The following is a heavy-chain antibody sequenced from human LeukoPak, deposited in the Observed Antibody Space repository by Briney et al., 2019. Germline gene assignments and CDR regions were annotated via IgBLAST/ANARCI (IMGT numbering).Heavy chain of an antibody. Sequence: PGRSLRLSCAASGFTFSSYAMYWVRQAPGKGLEWVAVISYDGSNKYYADSVKGRFTISRDNSKNTLYLQMNSLRAEDTAVYYCARRGYSYGSTGYYFDYWGQGTLVTVSS. J-gene: IGHJ4*02. V-gene: IGHV3-30-3*01. CDR3: ARRGYSYGSTGYYFDY. CDR2: ISYDGSNK. CDR1: GFTFSSYA. D-gene: IGHD5-18*01.